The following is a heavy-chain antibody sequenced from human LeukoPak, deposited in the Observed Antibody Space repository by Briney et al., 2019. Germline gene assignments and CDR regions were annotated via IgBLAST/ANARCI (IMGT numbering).Heavy chain of an antibody. CDR2: VSLSGIT. V-gene: IGHV4-4*02. D-gene: IGHD2-8*01. CDR1: GGSITSTNC. CDR3: SRENGAFSPFGY. Sequence: PSGTLSLTCGVSGGSITSTNCWSWVRQSPGQGLEWIGEVSLSGITNYNPSLSSRVIMALDTSKNHLSLKLTSVTAADTAVYYCSRENGAFSPFGYWGQGTLVTVPS. J-gene: IGHJ4*02.